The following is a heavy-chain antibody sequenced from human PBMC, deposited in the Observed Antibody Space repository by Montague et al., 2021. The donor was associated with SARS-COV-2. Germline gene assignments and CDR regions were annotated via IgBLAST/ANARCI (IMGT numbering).Heavy chain of an antibody. CDR1: GFTFSSYA. Sequence: SLRLSCAASGFTFSSYAMHWVRQAPGKGLEWVAVISYDGSNKYYADSVKGRFTISRDNSKNTLYPQMNSLRAEDTAVYYCARDRDFWSGYLVFYYGMDVWGQGTTVTVSS. D-gene: IGHD3-3*01. CDR2: ISYDGSNK. CDR3: ARDRDFWSGYLVFYYGMDV. V-gene: IGHV3-30-3*01. J-gene: IGHJ6*02.